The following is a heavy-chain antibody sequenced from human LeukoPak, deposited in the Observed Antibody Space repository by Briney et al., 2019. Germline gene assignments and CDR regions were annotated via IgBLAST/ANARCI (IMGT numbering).Heavy chain of an antibody. D-gene: IGHD5-18*01. CDR3: ARDFRSGYSYGSLYYYYYMDV. V-gene: IGHV1-2*02. CDR2: INPNSGGT. Sequence: GASVKVSCKASGYTFTGYYMHWVRQAPGQGLEWMGWINPNSGGTNYAQKFQGRVTMTRDTSISTAYMELSRLRSDDTAVYYCARDFRSGYSYGSLYYYYYMDVWGKGTTVTVSS. CDR1: GYTFTGYY. J-gene: IGHJ6*03.